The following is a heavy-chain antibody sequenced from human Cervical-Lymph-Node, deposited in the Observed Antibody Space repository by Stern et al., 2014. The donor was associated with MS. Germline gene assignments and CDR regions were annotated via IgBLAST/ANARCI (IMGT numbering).Heavy chain of an antibody. CDR2: ISSSSSSI. D-gene: IGHD3-16*01. J-gene: IGHJ6*02. Sequence: EVQLLESGGGLVRPGGSLRLSCAASGITLSTYGMNWVRQAQGKGLEWVSYISSSSSSIYYTDSMKGRFTISRDNAKNSLYLQMNSLRAEDTAVYYCASGYGYMDVWGQGTTVTVSS. CDR1: GITLSTYG. CDR3: ASGYGYMDV. V-gene: IGHV3-48*01.